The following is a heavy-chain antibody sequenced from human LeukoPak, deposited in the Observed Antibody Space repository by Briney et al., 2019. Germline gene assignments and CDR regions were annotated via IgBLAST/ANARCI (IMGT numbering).Heavy chain of an antibody. V-gene: IGHV3-30*18. J-gene: IGHJ4*02. D-gene: IGHD6-13*01. CDR3: AKGTMRSSSRRDYFDY. Sequence: GGSLRLSCAASGFTFSSYGMHWVRQAPGKGLEWVAVISYDGSNKYYADSVKGRFTISRDNSKNTLYLQMNSLRAEGTAVYYCAKGTMRSSSRRDYFDYWGQGTLVTVSS. CDR1: GFTFSSYG. CDR2: ISYDGSNK.